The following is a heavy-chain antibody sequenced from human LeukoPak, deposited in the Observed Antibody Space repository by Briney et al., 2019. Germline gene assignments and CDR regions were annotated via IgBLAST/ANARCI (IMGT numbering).Heavy chain of an antibody. CDR2: IFSGGSI. J-gene: IGHJ6*03. D-gene: IGHD1-26*01. V-gene: IGHV3-53*01. CDR3: VRVAHYLRSYYHMDV. Sequence: GSLRLSCAASGFTVNNNHMSWVRQAPGKGLEWVSVIFSGGSIFYADSVRGRFTISRDNSKNTLYLQMNSLRAQDSAVYYCVRVAHYLRSYYHMDVWGKGTTVTISS. CDR1: GFTVNNNH.